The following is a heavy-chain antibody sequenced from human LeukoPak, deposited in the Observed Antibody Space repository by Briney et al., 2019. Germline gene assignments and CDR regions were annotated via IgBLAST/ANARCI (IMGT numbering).Heavy chain of an antibody. D-gene: IGHD3-10*01. CDR2: IYYRGST. V-gene: IGHV4-39*07. CDR3: ASYYYGSGSLNWFDP. CDR1: GGSISSSSYY. J-gene: IGHJ5*02. Sequence: SETLSLTCSVSGGSISSSSYYWGWIRQPPGKGLEWIGSIYYRGSTYYNPSLKSRVTISVDTSKNQFSLKLSSVTAADTAVYYCASYYYGSGSLNWFDPWGQGTLVTVSS.